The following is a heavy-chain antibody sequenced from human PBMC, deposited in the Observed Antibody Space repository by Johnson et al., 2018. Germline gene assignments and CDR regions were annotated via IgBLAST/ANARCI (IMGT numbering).Heavy chain of an antibody. D-gene: IGHD3-16*01. CDR2: IKSKIDGGTT. J-gene: IGHJ6*03. V-gene: IGHV3-15*07. Sequence: VQLVESGGGLVEPGGSLRLSCAASGFSFSNAWLNWVRQAPGKGLEWVGRIKSKIDGGTTDYAAPVKGRFTISRDDSKQTLYVQMNSLRAEDTAVYYCAKRGPFGYVWRDYYYYYMDVWGKGTTVTVSS. CDR3: AKRGPFGYVWRDYYYYYMDV. CDR1: GFSFSNAW.